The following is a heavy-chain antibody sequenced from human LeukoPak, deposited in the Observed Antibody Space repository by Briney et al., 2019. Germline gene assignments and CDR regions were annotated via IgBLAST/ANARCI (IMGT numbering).Heavy chain of an antibody. V-gene: IGHV4-59*08. CDR1: GGSISSYY. CDR2: IYYSGST. CDR3: ASTLYYDILTGYYKAAGAFDI. D-gene: IGHD3-9*01. J-gene: IGHJ3*02. Sequence: KPSETLSLTCTVSGGSISSYYWSWIRQPPGKGLEWIGYIYYSGSTNYNPSLKSRVTISVDTSKNQFSLKLSSVTAADTAVYYCASTLYYDILTGYYKAAGAFDIWGQGAMVTVSS.